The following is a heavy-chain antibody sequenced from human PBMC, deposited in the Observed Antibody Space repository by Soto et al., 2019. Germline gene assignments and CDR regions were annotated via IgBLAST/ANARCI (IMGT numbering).Heavy chain of an antibody. CDR2: IYYSGST. J-gene: IGHJ4*02. D-gene: IGHD3-22*01. V-gene: IGHV4-61*08. CDR3: ASDRLGRYYFDY. Sequence: SETLSLTCTVSGGSISSGGYYWSWIRQHPGKGLEWIGYIYYSGSTNYNPSLKSRVTISVDTSKNQFSLKLSSVTAADTAVYYCASDRLGRYYFDYWGQGTLVTVSS. CDR1: GGSISSGGYY.